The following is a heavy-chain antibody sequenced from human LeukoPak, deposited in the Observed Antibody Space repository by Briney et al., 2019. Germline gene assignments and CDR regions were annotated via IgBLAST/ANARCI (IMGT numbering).Heavy chain of an antibody. J-gene: IGHJ4*02. CDR2: ISSSSSYT. D-gene: IGHD7-27*01. CDR3: ATSPNWGVFDY. Sequence: PGGSLRLSCAASGFTFSDYYMSWIRQAPGKGLEWVSYISSSSSYTNYADSVKGRFTISRDNAKNSLYLQMISLRAEDTAVYYCATSPNWGVFDYWGQGTLVTVSS. CDR1: GFTFSDYY. V-gene: IGHV3-11*06.